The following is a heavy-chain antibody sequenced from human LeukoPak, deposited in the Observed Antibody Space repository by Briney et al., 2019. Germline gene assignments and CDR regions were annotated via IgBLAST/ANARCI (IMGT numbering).Heavy chain of an antibody. CDR3: ARRGTAYCRGGNCYSDKYFDY. V-gene: IGHV4-39*01. J-gene: IGHJ4*02. Sequence: SETLSLTRTVSGGSISSSSYYWGWIRQPPGKGLEWIGSIYYSGSTYYNPSLKSRVTISVDTSKNQFSLSLTSVTAADTAVYYCARRGTAYCRGGNCYSDKYFDYWGQGTQVTVSS. D-gene: IGHD2-15*01. CDR1: GGSISSSSYY. CDR2: IYYSGST.